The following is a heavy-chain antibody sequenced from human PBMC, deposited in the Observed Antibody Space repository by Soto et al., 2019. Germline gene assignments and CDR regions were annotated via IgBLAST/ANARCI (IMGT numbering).Heavy chain of an antibody. J-gene: IGHJ6*02. CDR1: GFTFSSYG. Sequence: SLRLSCAASGFTFSSYGMHWVRQAPGKGLEWVAVIWYDGSNKYYADSVKGRFTISRDNSKNTLYLQMNSLRAEDTAVYYCARESSSWYFGMDVWGQGTTVTVSS. D-gene: IGHD6-13*01. CDR2: IWYDGSNK. V-gene: IGHV3-33*01. CDR3: ARESSSWYFGMDV.